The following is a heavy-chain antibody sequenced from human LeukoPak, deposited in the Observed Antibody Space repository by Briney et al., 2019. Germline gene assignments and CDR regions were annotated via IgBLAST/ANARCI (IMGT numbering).Heavy chain of an antibody. J-gene: IGHJ6*02. CDR3: ARDMTYYYGMDV. CDR2: IWSDGNNK. Sequence: PGGSLRLSCAASGFTFSSFGMHWVRQAPGKGLEWVAVIWSDGNNKYYADSVKGRFTISRDNSKNTLYLQMNSLRAEDTAVYYCARDMTYYYGMDVWGPETLVTVSS. V-gene: IGHV3-33*01. CDR1: GFTFSSFG. D-gene: IGHD3-16*01.